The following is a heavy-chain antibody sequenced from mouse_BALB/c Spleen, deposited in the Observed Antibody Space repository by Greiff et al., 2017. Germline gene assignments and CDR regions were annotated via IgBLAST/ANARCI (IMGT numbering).Heavy chain of an antibody. CDR3: ATGEVRQGGFDY. CDR2: IYPGNVNT. Sequence: QVQLQQPGAELVRPGASVKLSCKASGYTFTSYYIHWVKQRPGQGLEWIGWIYPGNVNTKYNEKFKGKATLTADKSSSTAYMQLSSLTSEDSAVYFCATGEVRQGGFDYWGQGTTLTVSS. D-gene: IGHD2-14*01. V-gene: IGHV1S56*01. CDR1: GYTFTSYY. J-gene: IGHJ2*01.